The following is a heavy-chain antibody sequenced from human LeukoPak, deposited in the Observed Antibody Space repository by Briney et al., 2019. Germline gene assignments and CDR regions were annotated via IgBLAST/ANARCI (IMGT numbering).Heavy chain of an antibody. V-gene: IGHV6-1*01. CDR3: VRDRMATGYFDY. J-gene: IGHJ4*02. D-gene: IGHD5-24*01. CDR2: TYYRSKWYD. Sequence: SQTLSLTCAISGDSVSSNSATWTWIRQSPSRGLEWLGRTYYRSKWYDDYAVSVKGRININADTSKNQFSLQLNSVTPEDTAVYYCVRDRMATGYFDYWGQGTLVTVSS. CDR1: GDSVSSNSAT.